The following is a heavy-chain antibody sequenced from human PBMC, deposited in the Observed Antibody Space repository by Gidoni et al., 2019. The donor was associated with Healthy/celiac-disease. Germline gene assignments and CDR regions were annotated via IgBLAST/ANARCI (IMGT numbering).Heavy chain of an antibody. Sequence: EVQLVESGGGLVQPGGSLRLSCAASGFTFSSDAMSWVRQAPGKGLGCVSAIIGSGGSTYSADSVMVRFTISRDNSKNTLYLQMNSLRAEDTAVYYCAKDPFYYYDSSGYSNDAFDIWGQGTMVTVSS. CDR3: AKDPFYYYDSSGYSNDAFDI. D-gene: IGHD3-22*01. CDR1: GFTFSSDA. CDR2: IIGSGGST. V-gene: IGHV3-23*04. J-gene: IGHJ3*02.